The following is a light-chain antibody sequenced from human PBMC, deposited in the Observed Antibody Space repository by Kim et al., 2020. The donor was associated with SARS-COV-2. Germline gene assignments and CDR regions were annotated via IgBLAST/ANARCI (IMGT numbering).Light chain of an antibody. V-gene: IGLV2-8*01. Sequence: GQSVTISCTGTSSDVGGDNYVSWYQQQPGKAPKLMIYEVSKRPSGVPDRFSGSKSGNTASLTVSGLQAEDEADYYCSSYAGSNNYVFGTGTKVTVL. CDR2: EVS. CDR3: SSYAGSNNYV. J-gene: IGLJ1*01. CDR1: SSDVGGDNY.